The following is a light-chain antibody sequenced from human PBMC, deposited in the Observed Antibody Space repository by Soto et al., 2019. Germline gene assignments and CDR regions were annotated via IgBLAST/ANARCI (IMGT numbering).Light chain of an antibody. CDR1: QSVSSSY. J-gene: IGKJ2*01. V-gene: IGKV3-20*01. CDR2: AAC. CDR3: QQYGRAPTT. Sequence: EIVLTQSPGTLSLSPGERATLSCRASQSVSSSYLAWYQQKPGQAPRLLHYAACSKATGITDRFSGSGSRTYFTLTSSRREPEDSAVYYCQQYGRAPTTFGQGTKLESK.